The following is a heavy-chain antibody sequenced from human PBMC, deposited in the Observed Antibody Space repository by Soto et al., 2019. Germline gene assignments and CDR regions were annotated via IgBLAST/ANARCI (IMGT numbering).Heavy chain of an antibody. CDR2: IIPIFGTA. Sequence: QVQLVQSGAEVKKPGSSVKVSCKASGVTFSSYAISWVRQAPGQGLEWMGGIIPIFGTANYAQKFQGRVTITADESTSTAYMELSSLRSEDTAVYYCARKGGGGNTQYYYGMDVWGQGTTVTVSS. CDR3: ARKGGGGNTQYYYGMDV. D-gene: IGHD2-15*01. CDR1: GVTFSSYA. V-gene: IGHV1-69*12. J-gene: IGHJ6*02.